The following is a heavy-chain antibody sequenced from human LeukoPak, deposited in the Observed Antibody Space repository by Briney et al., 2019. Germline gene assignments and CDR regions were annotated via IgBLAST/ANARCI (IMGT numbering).Heavy chain of an antibody. J-gene: IGHJ6*02. CDR1: GFTFSSYW. CDR3: ARDYGVYYGSGSYHYYGMDV. V-gene: IGHV3-7*01. D-gene: IGHD3-10*01. Sequence: PGGSLRLSCAASGFTFSSYWMSWVRQAPGKGLEWVANIKQDGSEKYYVDSVKGRFTISRDNAKNSLYLQMNSLRAEDTAVYYCARDYGVYYGSGSYHYYGMDVWGQGTTVTVSS. CDR2: IKQDGSEK.